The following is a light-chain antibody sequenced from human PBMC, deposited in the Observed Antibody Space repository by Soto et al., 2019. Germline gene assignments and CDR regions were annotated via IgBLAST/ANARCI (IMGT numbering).Light chain of an antibody. CDR2: DVS. CDR3: SSYTSSSTYV. Sequence: QSVLTQPASVSGSPGQSITISVTGTSSDVGGYNYVSWYQQHPGKAPKLMIYDVSNRPSGVSNRFSGSKSGNTASLTISGLQAEDEADYYCSSYTSSSTYVFGTGTKLTVL. J-gene: IGLJ1*01. V-gene: IGLV2-14*01. CDR1: SSDVGGYNY.